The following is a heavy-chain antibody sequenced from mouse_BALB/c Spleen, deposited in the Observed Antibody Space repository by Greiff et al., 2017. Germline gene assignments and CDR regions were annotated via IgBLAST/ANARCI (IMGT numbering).Heavy chain of an antibody. CDR2: ISSGGSYT. V-gene: IGHV5-6-4*01. Sequence: EVQGVESGGGLVKPGGSLKLSCAASGFTFSSYTMSWVRQTPEKRLEWVATISSGGSYTYYPDSVKGRFTISRDNAKNTLYLQMSSLKSEDTAMYYCTRDPRPYYAMDYWGQGTSVTVSS. CDR3: TRDPRPYYAMDY. CDR1: GFTFSSYT. J-gene: IGHJ4*01.